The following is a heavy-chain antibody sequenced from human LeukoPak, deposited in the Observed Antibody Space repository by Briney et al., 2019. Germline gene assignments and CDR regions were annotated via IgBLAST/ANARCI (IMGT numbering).Heavy chain of an antibody. V-gene: IGHV4-39*01. J-gene: IGHJ4*02. CDR3: ARRRGGSVAGWPLYFDH. CDR2: IYYSGST. D-gene: IGHD6-19*01. Sequence: SETLSLTCSVSGGSISSSSDFWGWIRQPPGKGLEWIGSIYYSGSTYYNPSLKSRVTISVDTSKNQFSLKLNSLTAADTAVYYCARRRGGSVAGWPLYFDHWGQGTLVTVPS. CDR1: GGSISSSSDF.